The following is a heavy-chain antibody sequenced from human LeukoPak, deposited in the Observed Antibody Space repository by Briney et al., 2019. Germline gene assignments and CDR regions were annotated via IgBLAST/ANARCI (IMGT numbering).Heavy chain of an antibody. D-gene: IGHD3-3*01. CDR2: ISSRSSTI. CDR1: GFAFSSYS. V-gene: IGHV3-48*01. J-gene: IGHJ4*02. Sequence: GGSLRLSCAASGFAFSSYSMSWVRQAPGKGLEWVSYISSRSSTIYYADSVKGRFTISRDNAKNSLYLQMNSLRAEDTAVYYCARGEDFWSGSYFDYWGQGTLVTVSS. CDR3: ARGEDFWSGSYFDY.